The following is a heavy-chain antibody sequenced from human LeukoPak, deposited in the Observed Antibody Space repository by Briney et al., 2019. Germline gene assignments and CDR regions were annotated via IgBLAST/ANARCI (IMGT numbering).Heavy chain of an antibody. CDR1: GGSISSGGYY. Sequence: SETLSPTCTVSGGSISSGGYYWSWIRQPPGKGLEWIGYIYHSGSTYYNPSLKSRVTISVDRSKNQFSLKLSSVTAADTAVYYCARAAPPYCSSTSCWGGYYYYYMDVWGKGTTVTVSS. J-gene: IGHJ6*03. D-gene: IGHD2-2*01. CDR3: ARAAPPYCSSTSCWGGYYYYYMDV. V-gene: IGHV4-30-2*01. CDR2: IYHSGST.